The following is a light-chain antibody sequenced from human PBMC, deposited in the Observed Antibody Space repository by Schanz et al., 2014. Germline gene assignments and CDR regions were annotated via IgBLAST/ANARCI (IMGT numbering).Light chain of an antibody. CDR1: QSVTSDY. J-gene: IGKJ2*02. Sequence: EIVLTQSPGTLSLSPGERATLSCRASQSVTSDYLAWYQQKPGQAPRLLIYGASSRATGIPDRFSGSGAGTDFTLTISRLAPEDFAFYYCQHRSYWRGTFGQGTKLEIK. CDR3: QHRSYWRGT. CDR2: GAS. V-gene: IGKV3D-20*02.